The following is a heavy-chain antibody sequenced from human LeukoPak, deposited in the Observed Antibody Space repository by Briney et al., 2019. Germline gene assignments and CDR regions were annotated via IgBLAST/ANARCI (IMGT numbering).Heavy chain of an antibody. Sequence: SETLSLTCTVSGGSISSSSYYWSWIRQPPGKGLEWIGYIYYSGSTNYNPSLKSRVTISVDTSKNQFSLKLSSVTAADTAVYYCARVGGSGSYYYAMDVWGQGTTATVSS. V-gene: IGHV4-61*01. D-gene: IGHD3-10*01. J-gene: IGHJ6*02. CDR1: GGSISSSSYY. CDR3: ARVGGSGSYYYAMDV. CDR2: IYYSGST.